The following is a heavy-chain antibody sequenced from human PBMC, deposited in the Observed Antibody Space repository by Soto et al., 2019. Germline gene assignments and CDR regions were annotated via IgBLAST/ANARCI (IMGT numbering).Heavy chain of an antibody. D-gene: IGHD3-3*01. J-gene: IGHJ3*02. CDR1: GYTFNRYY. V-gene: IGHV1-46*02. Sequence: GASVKVSCKASGYTFNRYYMHWVRQAPGQGLEWMGIINPSSGSTSYAQKFQGRVTMTRDTSTSTVYIELSSLRSEDTAVYYCASPARNYDFWSGYSFDIWGQGTMVT. CDR2: INPSSGST. CDR3: ASPARNYDFWSGYSFDI.